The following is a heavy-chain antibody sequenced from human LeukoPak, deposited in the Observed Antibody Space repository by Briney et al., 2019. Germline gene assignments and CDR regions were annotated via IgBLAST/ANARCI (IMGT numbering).Heavy chain of an antibody. CDR2: IKSKTDGGTT. CDR1: GFTFSNAW. J-gene: IGHJ4*02. CDR3: TLLSGYGDYFDY. V-gene: IGHV3-15*01. Sequence: GSLRLSCAASGFTFSNAWMSWVRQAPGKGLEWVGRIKSKTDGGTTDYAAPVKGRFTISRDDSKNTLYLQMNSLKTEDTAVYYCTLLSGYGDYFDYWGQGTLVTVSS. D-gene: IGHD4-17*01.